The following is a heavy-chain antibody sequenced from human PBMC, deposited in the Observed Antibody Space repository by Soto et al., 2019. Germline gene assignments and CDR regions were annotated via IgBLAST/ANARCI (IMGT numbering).Heavy chain of an antibody. CDR1: GFTFSSYG. CDR3: AKDSYEQQLVRGPDI. Sequence: GGSLRLSCAASGFTFSSYGMHWVRQAPGKGLEWVAVISYDGSNKYYADSVKGRFTISRDNSKNTLYLQMNSLRAEDTAVYYCAKDSYEQQLVRGPDIWGQGTMVTVSS. D-gene: IGHD6-13*01. V-gene: IGHV3-30*18. CDR2: ISYDGSNK. J-gene: IGHJ3*02.